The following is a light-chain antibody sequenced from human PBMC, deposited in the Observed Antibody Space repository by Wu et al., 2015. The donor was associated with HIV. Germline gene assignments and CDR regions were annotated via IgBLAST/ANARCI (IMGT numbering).Light chain of an antibody. CDR1: QSVSSN. V-gene: IGKV3-15*01. CDR2: AAS. CDR3: QQRRYWPLYT. Sequence: RASQSVSSNLLGISXNLATAPRLLIYAASTRATGVPARFSGSGSGTEFTLTISSMQSEDFAVYYCQQRRYWPLYTFGQGTKLEIK. J-gene: IGKJ2*01.